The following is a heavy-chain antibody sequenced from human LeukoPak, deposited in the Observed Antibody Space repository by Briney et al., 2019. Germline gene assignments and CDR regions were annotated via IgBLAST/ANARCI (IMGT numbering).Heavy chain of an antibody. CDR3: ARHQGHDFYDSSGYYSCDY. D-gene: IGHD3-22*01. V-gene: IGHV4-59*08. CDR1: GGSISSDY. CDR2: IYYSGST. Sequence: SETLSLTCTVSGGSISSDYWSWIRQPPGKGLEWIGYIYYSGSTNYNPSLKSRVTISVDTSKNQFSLKLSSVTAADTAVYFCARHQGHDFYDSSGYYSCDYWGQGTLVTVSS. J-gene: IGHJ4*02.